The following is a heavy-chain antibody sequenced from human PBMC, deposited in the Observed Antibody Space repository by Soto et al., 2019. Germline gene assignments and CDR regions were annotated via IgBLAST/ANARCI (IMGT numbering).Heavy chain of an antibody. J-gene: IGHJ6*02. CDR2: ISYDGGNK. CDR3: ARGDREDIAVVIGVRPGEYGVDV. CDR1: GFTFRNYA. V-gene: IGHV3-30-3*01. Sequence: QVQLVESGGGVVQPGRSLSLSCAASGFTFRNYAMHWVRQAPGTGLECVAVISYDGGNKFYRDYVKGRFTISRDNSQNTLYLQINSLRYEDTAVYYCARGDREDIAVVIGVRPGEYGVDVWGQGTTVTVSS. D-gene: IGHD2-15*01.